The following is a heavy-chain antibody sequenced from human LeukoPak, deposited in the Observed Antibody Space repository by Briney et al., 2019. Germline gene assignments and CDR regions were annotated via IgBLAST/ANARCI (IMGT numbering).Heavy chain of an antibody. CDR2: IRYDGSNK. J-gene: IGHJ6*03. CDR1: GFSFSSYG. Sequence: GGSLRLSCAGSGFSFSSYGMHWVRQAPGKGLEWVAFIRYDGSNKYHADSVKGRFTISRDNSKSTLYLQMNSLRAEDTAVYYCAKGSKALVFTRDHYMDVWGKGTTVTFSS. V-gene: IGHV3-30*02. D-gene: IGHD3-22*01. CDR3: AKGSKALVFTRDHYMDV.